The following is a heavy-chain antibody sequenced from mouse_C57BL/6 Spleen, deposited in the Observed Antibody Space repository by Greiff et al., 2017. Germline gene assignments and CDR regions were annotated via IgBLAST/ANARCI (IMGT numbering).Heavy chain of an antibody. V-gene: IGHV5-4*01. CDR1: GFTFSSYA. CDR3: ARDPSGGMDY. CDR2: ISDGGSYT. Sequence: EVKLVESGGGLVKPGGSLKLSCAASGFTFSSYAMSWVRQTPEKRLEWVATISDGGSYTYYPDNVKGRFTISRDNAKNNLYLQMSHLKSEDTAMYYCARDPSGGMDYWGQGTSVTVSS. J-gene: IGHJ4*01.